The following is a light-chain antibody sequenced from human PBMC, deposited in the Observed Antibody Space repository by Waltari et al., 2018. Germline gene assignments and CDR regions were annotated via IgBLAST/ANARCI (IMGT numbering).Light chain of an antibody. V-gene: IGLV2-14*01. CDR2: DVS. CDR3: SSYTSIIPPFL. Sequence: QSALTQPASVSGSPGQSITISCTRSSSDLGGYSFVSWYQQHPGKAPKLMLYDVSHPPSCVSTHVSVSKSGNTASLTISGLQPEDEADYYCSSYTSIIPPFLFGTGTKVTVL. CDR1: SSDLGGYSF. J-gene: IGLJ1*01.